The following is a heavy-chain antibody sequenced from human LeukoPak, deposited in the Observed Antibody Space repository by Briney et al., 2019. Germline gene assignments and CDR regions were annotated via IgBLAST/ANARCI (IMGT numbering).Heavy chain of an antibody. CDR2: IRYDGSNK. D-gene: IGHD3-10*01. Sequence: PGGSLRLSCAASGFTFSSYGMHWVRQAPGKGLEWVAFIRYDGSNKYYADSVKGRFTISRDNSKNTLYLQMNSLRAEDTAVYYCARGLWFGESYYFDYWGQGTLVTVSS. CDR3: ARGLWFGESYYFDY. V-gene: IGHV3-30*02. CDR1: GFTFSSYG. J-gene: IGHJ4*02.